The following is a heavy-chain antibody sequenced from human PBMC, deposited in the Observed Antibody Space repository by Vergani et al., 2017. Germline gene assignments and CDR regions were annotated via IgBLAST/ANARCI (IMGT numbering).Heavy chain of an antibody. CDR3: ARGDSSGFSLGGLYAFDS. CDR1: GGTFSSYA. V-gene: IGHV1-69*01. CDR2: IIPIFGTA. Sequence: QVQLVQSGAEVKKPGSSVKVSCKASGGTFSSYAISWVRQAPGQGLEWMGGIIPIFGTANYAQKFQGRVTITADESTRTAYMELSSLRSEDTAVYYCARGDSSGFSLGGLYAFDSWGEGTMVTVSS. J-gene: IGHJ3*02. D-gene: IGHD6-25*01.